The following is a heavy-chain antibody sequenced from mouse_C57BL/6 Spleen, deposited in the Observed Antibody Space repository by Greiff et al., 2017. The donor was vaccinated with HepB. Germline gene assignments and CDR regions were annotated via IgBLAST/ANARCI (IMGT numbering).Heavy chain of an antibody. CDR1: GFTFSSYA. CDR3: ARGGSFITTVVATGYFDY. CDR2: ISDGGSYT. J-gene: IGHJ2*01. Sequence: EVHLVESGGGLVKPGGSLKLSCAASGFTFSSYAMSWVRQTPEKRLEWVATISDGGSYTYYPDNVKGRFTISRDNAKNNLYLQMSHLKSEDTAMYYCARGGSFITTVVATGYFDYWGQGTTLTVSS. V-gene: IGHV5-4*01. D-gene: IGHD1-1*01.